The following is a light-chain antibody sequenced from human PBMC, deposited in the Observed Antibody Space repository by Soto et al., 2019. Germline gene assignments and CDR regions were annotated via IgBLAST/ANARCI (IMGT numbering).Light chain of an antibody. CDR2: EVS. V-gene: IGLV2-8*01. CDR1: SSDVGAYNY. CDR3: SSYTGRGTLTVV. J-gene: IGLJ3*02. Sequence: QSALTQPPSASGSPGQSVTISCTGTSSDVGAYNYVSWFQQHPGKAPKLMIYEVSKRPSGVPDRFSGSKSGNTASLTVSGLQTEDEADDYCSSYTGRGTLTVVFGGGTKLTVL.